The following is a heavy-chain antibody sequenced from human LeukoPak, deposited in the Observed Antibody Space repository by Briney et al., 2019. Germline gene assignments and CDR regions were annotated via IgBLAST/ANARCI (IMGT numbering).Heavy chain of an antibody. CDR1: GLIVSTNY. D-gene: IGHD1-26*01. CDR2: VYAGGTT. V-gene: IGHV3-53*01. Sequence: PGGSLRLSCAASGLIVSTNYMTWVRQAPGKGLEWVSVVYAGGTTYYADSVKGRFTISRDNAKSSLYLQMNSLRAEDTAVYYCARVTAGTYYKGLGSFDSWGQGAQVTVSS. J-gene: IGHJ4*02. CDR3: ARVTAGTYYKGLGSFDS.